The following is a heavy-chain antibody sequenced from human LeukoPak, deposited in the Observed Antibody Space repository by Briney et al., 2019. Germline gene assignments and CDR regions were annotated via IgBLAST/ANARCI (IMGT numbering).Heavy chain of an antibody. Sequence: GASVKVSCKAFGYTLSSYGISWLRQAPGQGLEWIGWISGYNYKTKYAQTFQGRVAMTIDTSTKTVSMELRILRSDDTAVYYCARASGWNYVYYYYGMDVWGQGTTVTVSS. CDR3: ARASGWNYVYYYYGMDV. D-gene: IGHD1-7*01. CDR2: ISGYNYKT. CDR1: GYTLSSYG. V-gene: IGHV1-18*04. J-gene: IGHJ6*02.